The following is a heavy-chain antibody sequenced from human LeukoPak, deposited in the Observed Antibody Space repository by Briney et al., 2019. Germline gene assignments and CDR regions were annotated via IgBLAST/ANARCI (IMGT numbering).Heavy chain of an antibody. CDR2: ISYDGRNK. V-gene: IGHV3-30-3*01. CDR1: GFTFSSYA. Sequence: GRSLRLSCAASGFTFSSYAMHWVRQAPGKGLEWVAVISYDGRNKYYADSVKGRFTISRDNSKNTLYLQMNSLRAEDTAVYYCARGHYDSSGPLDYWSQGTLVTVSS. D-gene: IGHD3-22*01. CDR3: ARGHYDSSGPLDY. J-gene: IGHJ4*02.